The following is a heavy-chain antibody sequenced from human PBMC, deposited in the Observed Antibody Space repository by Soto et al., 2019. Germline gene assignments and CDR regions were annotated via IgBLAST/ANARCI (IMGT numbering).Heavy chain of an antibody. Sequence: GGSLRLSCAASGFTFSSYGMHWVRQAPGKGLEWVAVISYDGSNKYYADSVKGRFTISRDNSKNTLYLQMNSLRAEDTAVYYCAKDMKLRWLQSARHGFDYWGQGTLVTVSS. V-gene: IGHV3-30*18. D-gene: IGHD5-12*01. J-gene: IGHJ4*02. CDR3: AKDMKLRWLQSARHGFDY. CDR1: GFTFSSYG. CDR2: ISYDGSNK.